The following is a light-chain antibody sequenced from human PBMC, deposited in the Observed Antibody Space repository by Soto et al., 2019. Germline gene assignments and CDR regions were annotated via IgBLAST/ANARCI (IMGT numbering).Light chain of an antibody. J-gene: IGKJ1*01. CDR3: QQSYGTPPT. V-gene: IGKV1-39*01. CDR2: GGY. Sequence: DIQMTQSPSTLSASVGDRVTITCRASQSFSNWLAWYQHAPGKAPNLLIYGGYTLQSGVPSRFSGSGSRTDFTLTISSLQPEDFATYYCQQSYGTPPTFGQGTKVDIK. CDR1: QSFSNW.